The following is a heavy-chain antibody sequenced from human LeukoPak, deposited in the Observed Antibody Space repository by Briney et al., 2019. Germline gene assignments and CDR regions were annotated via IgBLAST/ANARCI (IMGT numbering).Heavy chain of an antibody. J-gene: IGHJ6*02. CDR3: ARTTMVRGVIITGGMDV. CDR1: GYTFTGYY. D-gene: IGHD3-10*01. CDR2: INPNSGGT. Sequence: ASVKVSCKASGYTFTGYYMHWVRQAPGKGLEWMGWINPNSGGTNYAQKFQGRVTMTRDTSISTAYMELSRLRSDDTAVYYCARTTMVRGVIITGGMDVWGQGTTVTVSS. V-gene: IGHV1-2*02.